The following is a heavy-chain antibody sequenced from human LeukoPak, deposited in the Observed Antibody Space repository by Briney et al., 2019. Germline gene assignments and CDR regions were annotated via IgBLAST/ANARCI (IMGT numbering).Heavy chain of an antibody. CDR2: IYYSGST. V-gene: IGHV4-59*01. CDR3: ARNAGYSDLNY. CDR1: GGSISSYY. D-gene: IGHD3-22*01. Sequence: SSETLSLTCTVSGGSISSYYWSWIRQPPGKGLEWIGYIYYSGSTNYNPSLKSRVTISVDTSKNQFSLKLSSVTAADTAVYYCARNAGYSDLNYWGQGVLVTVSS. J-gene: IGHJ4*02.